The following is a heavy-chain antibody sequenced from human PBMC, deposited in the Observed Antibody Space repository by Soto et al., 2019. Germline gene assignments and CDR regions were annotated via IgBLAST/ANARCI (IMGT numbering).Heavy chain of an antibody. J-gene: IGHJ4*02. D-gene: IGHD1-26*01. Sequence: LVESGGGLVQPGGSLRLSCAASGFTVSNNYMSWVRQAPGKGLEWDSLIYSGGSTHYADSVKGRCTISRDNSKNTLYLQRSSLRVEDTAVYYCAGYSHKGDWGQGTLVTVSS. CDR3: AGYSHKGD. CDR2: IYSGGST. V-gene: IGHV3-66*01. CDR1: GFTVSNNY.